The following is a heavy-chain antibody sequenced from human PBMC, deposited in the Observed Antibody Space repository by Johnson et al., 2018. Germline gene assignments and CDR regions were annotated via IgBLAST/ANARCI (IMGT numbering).Heavy chain of an antibody. CDR3: ARSWPSGSYWLGAFDI. J-gene: IGHJ3*02. CDR2: ISYDGNHK. Sequence: QVQLVESGGGVVQPGRSLRVSCAASGLSFSTYTMHWVRQAPGKGLEWVAIISYDGNHKFYADSVKGRFTISRDNSKNTLYLQMNSLSTDDTAVYYCARSWPSGSYWLGAFDIWGQGTMVTVSS. CDR1: GLSFSTYT. D-gene: IGHD1-26*01. V-gene: IGHV3-30-3*01.